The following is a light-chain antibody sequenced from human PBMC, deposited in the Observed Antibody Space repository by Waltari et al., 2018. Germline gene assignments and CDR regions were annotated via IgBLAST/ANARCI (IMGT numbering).Light chain of an antibody. CDR1: QSLTKRY. J-gene: IGKJ2*01. V-gene: IGKV3-20*01. CDR3: QQYGSSILYT. Sequence: EVVLTQSQGTLSLSPGENATLSCRASQSLTKRYLAWYQQKPGQPPKLLIYGASSRAAGIPDSFSGSGSGTDFSLTINRLEPDDSAVYYCQQYGSSILYTFGQGTKLEIK. CDR2: GAS.